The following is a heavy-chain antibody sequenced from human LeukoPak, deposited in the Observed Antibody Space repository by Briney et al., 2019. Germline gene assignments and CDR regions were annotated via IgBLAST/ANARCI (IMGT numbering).Heavy chain of an antibody. CDR1: GYTFTIFG. CDR2: ISAYNGNT. Sequence: ASVKVSCKASGYTFTIFGINWVRQAPGQGLEWMGWISAYNGNTNYAQNLQGRVTMTTDTSTSTAYMELRSLRSDDTAAYYCARWSRTSLSDFDYWGQGTLVTVSS. D-gene: IGHD3-16*02. J-gene: IGHJ4*02. V-gene: IGHV1-18*01. CDR3: ARWSRTSLSDFDY.